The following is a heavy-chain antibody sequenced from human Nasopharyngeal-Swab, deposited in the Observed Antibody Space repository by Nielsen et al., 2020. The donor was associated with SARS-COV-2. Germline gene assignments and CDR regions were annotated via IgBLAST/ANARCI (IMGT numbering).Heavy chain of an antibody. J-gene: IGHJ4*02. D-gene: IGHD3-22*01. CDR1: GFTFSRYG. V-gene: IGHV3-23*01. Sequence: GESLKISCVASGFTFSRYGMTWVRQAPVKGLAWVSAISSRGSATYYADSVKGRFTISRDNSKKTLYLQMNSLRAEDTAVYYCARYDDYYDSSGYAYWGQGTLVTVSS. CDR2: ISSRGSAT. CDR3: ARYDDYYDSSGYAY.